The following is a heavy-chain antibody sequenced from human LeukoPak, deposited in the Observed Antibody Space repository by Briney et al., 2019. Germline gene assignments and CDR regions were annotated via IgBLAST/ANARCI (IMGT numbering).Heavy chain of an antibody. J-gene: IGHJ5*02. CDR1: GYTFTDYY. Sequence: GPVKVSCKASGYTFTDYYMHWVRQAPGQGLEWMGWINPNSGDTYYAQKLQGRVTMTTDTSTSTAYMELRSLRSDDTAVYYCARAGSYDYVWGSYRPGRGWFDPWGQGTLVTVSS. CDR3: ARAGSYDYVWGSYRPGRGWFDP. CDR2: INPNSGDT. V-gene: IGHV1-2*02. D-gene: IGHD3-16*02.